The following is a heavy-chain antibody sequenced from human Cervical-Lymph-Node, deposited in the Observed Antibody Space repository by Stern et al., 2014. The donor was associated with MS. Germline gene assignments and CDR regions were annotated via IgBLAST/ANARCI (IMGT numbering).Heavy chain of an antibody. CDR1: GYKFSIYW. V-gene: IGHV5-51*01. J-gene: IGHJ4*02. Sequence: EVQLVQSGAELIRPGESLKISCKGSGYKFSIYWIAWVRQMPGKGLAWMGIIYPGASEPRYSPSFQGQVTMSADKSTSTAYLQWSSLNASDTAMYFCARQTTAWASDVWGQGTLVTVSS. CDR3: ARQTTAWASDV. CDR2: IYPGASEP. D-gene: IGHD1-14*01.